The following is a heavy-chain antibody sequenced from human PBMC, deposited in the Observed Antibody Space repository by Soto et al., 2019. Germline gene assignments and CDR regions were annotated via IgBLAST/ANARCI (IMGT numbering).Heavy chain of an antibody. Sequence: PGGSLRLSCAASGFTFSSYSMNWVRQTPGKGLGWVSYISSSSSTIYYADSVKGRFTISRDNAKNSLYLQMNSLRAEDTAVYYCARSRSDTAMAIIDYWGQGTLVTVSS. D-gene: IGHD5-18*01. V-gene: IGHV3-48*01. CDR1: GFTFSSYS. CDR3: ARSRSDTAMAIIDY. CDR2: ISSSSSTI. J-gene: IGHJ4*02.